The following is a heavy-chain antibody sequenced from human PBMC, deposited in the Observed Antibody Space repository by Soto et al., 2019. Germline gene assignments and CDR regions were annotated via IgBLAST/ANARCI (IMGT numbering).Heavy chain of an antibody. J-gene: IGHJ3*02. CDR3: ASYLYGDPDAFDI. V-gene: IGHV4-59*01. Sequence: SETLSLTCTVSGGSISSYYWSWIRQPPGKGLEWIGYIYYSGSTNYNPSLKSRVTISVDTSKNQFSLKLSSVTAADTAVYYCASYLYGDPDAFDIWGQGTMVTVSS. CDR1: GGSISSYY. D-gene: IGHD4-17*01. CDR2: IYYSGST.